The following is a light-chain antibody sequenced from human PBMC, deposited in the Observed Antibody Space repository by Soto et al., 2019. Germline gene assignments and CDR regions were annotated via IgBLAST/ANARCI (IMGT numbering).Light chain of an antibody. CDR3: QVWDSSTV. CDR2: RDT. CDR1: NIGSKN. J-gene: IGLJ2*01. Sequence: SYELTQPLSVSVALGQTARITCGGNNIGSKNVHWVQQKPGQAPVLVIYRDTNRPSGIPERFSGSNSGNTATLTISRAQAGDEADYYCQVWDSSTVFGGGTKLTVL. V-gene: IGLV3-9*01.